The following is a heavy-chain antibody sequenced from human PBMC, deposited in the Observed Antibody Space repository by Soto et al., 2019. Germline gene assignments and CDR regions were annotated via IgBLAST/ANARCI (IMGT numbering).Heavy chain of an antibody. CDR1: GGSISSGENF. CDR2: IHHSGST. CDR3: ARDTGTYPYYFDS. Sequence: SETLSLTCAVSGGSISSGENFWNWIRQSPGKGLEWIGYIHHSGSTYYNPSLKSRLTISVDTSKNQISLKLNSVTAADTAVYYCARDTGTYPYYFDSWGQGTLVTVSS. J-gene: IGHJ4*02. V-gene: IGHV4-30-4*01. D-gene: IGHD1-26*01.